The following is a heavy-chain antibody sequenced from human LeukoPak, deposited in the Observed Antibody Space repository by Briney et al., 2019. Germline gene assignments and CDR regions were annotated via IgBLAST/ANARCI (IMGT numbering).Heavy chain of an antibody. Sequence: ASVKVSCKASGYTFTGYYMHWVRQAPGQGLEWMGWINPNSGGTNYAQKFQGRVTMTRNTSISTAYMELSSLRSEDTAVYYCARVGSACSSTSCYRGVSYYGMDVWGQGTTVTVSS. CDR2: INPNSGGT. J-gene: IGHJ6*02. V-gene: IGHV1-2*02. D-gene: IGHD2-2*02. CDR1: GYTFTGYY. CDR3: ARVGSACSSTSCYRGVSYYGMDV.